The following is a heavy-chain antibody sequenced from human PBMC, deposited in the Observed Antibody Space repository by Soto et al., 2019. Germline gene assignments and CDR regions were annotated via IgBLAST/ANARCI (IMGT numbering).Heavy chain of an antibody. CDR2: ISYDGSNK. D-gene: IGHD4-17*01. J-gene: IGHJ4*02. Sequence: PGGSLRLSCAASGFTFSSYGMHWVRQAPGKGLEWVAVISYDGSNKYYADSVKGRFTISRDNSKNTLYLQMNSLRAEDTAVYYCAKAPLKTTVTTRFDYWGQGTLVTVSS. CDR3: AKAPLKTTVTTRFDY. CDR1: GFTFSSYG. V-gene: IGHV3-30*18.